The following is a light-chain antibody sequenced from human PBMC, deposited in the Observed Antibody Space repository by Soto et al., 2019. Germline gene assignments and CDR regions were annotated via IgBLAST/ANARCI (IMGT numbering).Light chain of an antibody. CDR3: QQCRNLPLT. CDR2: DAS. Sequence: EIVMMPSPAILFMNPGEGATLSCKASQNVYNNLAWYQQRPGQPPRLLIYDASTRATGISARFSGSGYGTEFTLTISSLQSEDFAVYFCQQCRNLPLTFGGGSKVDIK. V-gene: IGKV3-15*01. CDR1: QNVYNN. J-gene: IGKJ4*01.